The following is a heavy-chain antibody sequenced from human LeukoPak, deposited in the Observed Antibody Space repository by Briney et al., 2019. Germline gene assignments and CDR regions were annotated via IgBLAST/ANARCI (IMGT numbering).Heavy chain of an antibody. CDR3: ATGRVDCSGGGCFSVPYLVLDV. CDR1: GYTFTGYH. Sequence: GASVKVSCKTSGYTFTGYHLHWVRQAPGQGLEWMGWVNPVGSGTNYAQKFQGRVTVTWDTSISTAHIDLSRLRSDDSAVYYCATGRVDCSGGGCFSVPYLVLDVWGQGTTVTVSS. V-gene: IGHV1-2*02. D-gene: IGHD2-15*01. CDR2: VNPVGSGT. J-gene: IGHJ6*02.